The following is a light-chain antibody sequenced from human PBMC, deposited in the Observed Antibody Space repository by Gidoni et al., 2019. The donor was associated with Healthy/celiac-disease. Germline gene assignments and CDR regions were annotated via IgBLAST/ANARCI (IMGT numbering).Light chain of an antibody. CDR1: HFINSY. J-gene: IGKJ1*01. CDR3: QQSYSTPPT. CDR2: SAS. Sequence: DIDMTESASALSASVGDRVSISCRASHFINSYLNWYQQKPGNAPKLLIYSASSLLSGVPSRFSGSESGTDFTLTISSLQPEEFATYYCQQSYSTPPTFGQGTKVEIK. V-gene: IGKV1-39*01.